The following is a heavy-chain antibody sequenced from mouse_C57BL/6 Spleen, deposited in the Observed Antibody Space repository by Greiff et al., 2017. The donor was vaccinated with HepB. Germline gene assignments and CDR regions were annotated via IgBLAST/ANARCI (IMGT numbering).Heavy chain of an antibody. J-gene: IGHJ3*01. CDR2: ISYDGSN. D-gene: IGHD3-3*01. CDR1: GYSITSGYY. Sequence: EVKLMESGPGLVKPSQSLSLTCSVTGYSITSGYYWNWIRQFPGNKLEWMGYISYDGSNNYNPSLKNRISITRDTSKNQFFLKLNSVTTEDTATYYCARERGPGFAYWGQGTLVTVSA. CDR3: ARERGPGFAY. V-gene: IGHV3-6*01.